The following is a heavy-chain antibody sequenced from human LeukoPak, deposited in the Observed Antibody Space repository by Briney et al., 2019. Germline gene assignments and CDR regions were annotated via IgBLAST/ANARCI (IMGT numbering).Heavy chain of an antibody. V-gene: IGHV4-38-2*01. D-gene: IGHD5-18*01. CDR1: GSSISSGYY. CDR3: ARVRYNYGDSDY. J-gene: IGHJ4*02. Sequence: KPSETLSLTCAVSGSSISSGYYWGWLRQPPGTGLEWIGTIYHNGNTYYNPSLKSRVTISVDTSKNQFSLKLSSVTAADTAVYYCARVRYNYGDSDYWGQGTLVTVSS. CDR2: IYHNGNT.